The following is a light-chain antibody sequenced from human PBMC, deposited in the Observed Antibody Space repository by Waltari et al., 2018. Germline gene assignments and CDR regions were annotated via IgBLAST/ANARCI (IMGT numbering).Light chain of an antibody. CDR1: QSVSSN. V-gene: IGKV3-15*01. Sequence: EIVMTQSPATLSVSPGYRATLSCRASQSVSSNLAWYQQKPGQAPRLLIYGASTRATCIPARFSGSGSGTEFTLTISSLQSEDFAVYYCQQYNNWPSITFGQGTRLEIK. J-gene: IGKJ5*01. CDR3: QQYNNWPSIT. CDR2: GAS.